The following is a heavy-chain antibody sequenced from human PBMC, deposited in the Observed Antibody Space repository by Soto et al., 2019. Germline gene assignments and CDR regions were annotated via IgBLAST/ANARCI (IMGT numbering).Heavy chain of an antibody. CDR1: GDSFSQYT. V-gene: IGHV1-69*13. CDR3: ARGRGLYNRGQSQLDT. D-gene: IGHD1-1*01. Sequence: ASVKVSCKTSGDSFSQYTVSWVRQATLQGLEWMGGFIPRFGTTNFAPTLQGRVTITADQSMNTVYMELSRLRSEDTALYYCARGRGLYNRGQSQLDTWGQGTLVTSPQ. J-gene: IGHJ5*02. CDR2: FIPRFGTT.